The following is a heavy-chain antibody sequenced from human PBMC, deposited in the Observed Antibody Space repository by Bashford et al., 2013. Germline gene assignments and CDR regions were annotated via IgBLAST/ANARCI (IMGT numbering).Heavy chain of an antibody. D-gene: IGHD3-22*01. CDR2: ITSSSITT. Sequence: VRQAPGKGLEWVSYITSSSITTYYADSVRGRFTISRDNSKYTLYLQMNSLRAEDTAVYYCARGTYYDSSGYYSRVPWVLDIWGQGTMVTVSS. J-gene: IGHJ3*02. CDR3: ARGTYYDSSGYYSRVPWVLDI. V-gene: IGHV3-48*01.